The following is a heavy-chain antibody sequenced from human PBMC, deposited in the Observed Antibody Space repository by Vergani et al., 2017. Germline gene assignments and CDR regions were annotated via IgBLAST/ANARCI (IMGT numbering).Heavy chain of an antibody. Sequence: EVQLVESGGGLVQPGGSLRLSCAASGFTFDDYAMHWVRQAPGKGLEWVSLISGDGGSTYYADSVKGRFTISRDNSKNSLYLQMNSLRTEDTALYYCAKGGGTQSYYYYGMDVWGQGTTVTVSS. V-gene: IGHV3-43*02. J-gene: IGHJ6*02. CDR3: AKGGGTQSYYYYGMDV. CDR1: GFTFDDYA. CDR2: ISGDGGST.